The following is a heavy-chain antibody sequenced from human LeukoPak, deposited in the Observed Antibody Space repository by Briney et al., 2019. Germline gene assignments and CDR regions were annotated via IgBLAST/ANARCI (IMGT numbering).Heavy chain of an antibody. CDR1: GYTFTSYG. CDR2: IIPIFGTA. J-gene: IGHJ6*03. V-gene: IGHV1-69*06. CDR3: ARAPPRVYYYYYMDV. D-gene: IGHD6-6*01. Sequence: ASVKVSCKASGYTFTSYGISWVRQAPGQGLEWMGGIIPIFGTANYAQKFQGRVTITADKSTSTAYMELSSLRSEDTAVYYCARAPPRVYYYYYMDVWGKGTTVTVSS.